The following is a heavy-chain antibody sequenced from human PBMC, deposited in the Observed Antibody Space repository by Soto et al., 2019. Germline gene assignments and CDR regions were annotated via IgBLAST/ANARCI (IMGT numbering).Heavy chain of an antibody. CDR3: AKDSDAVRGPFDY. Sequence: PGGSLRLSCAASGFTFDDYAMHWFRQAPGKGLEWVSGISWNSGSIGYADSVKGRFTISRDNAKNSLYLQMNSLRAEDTALYYCAKDSDAVRGPFDYWGQGTLVTVSS. V-gene: IGHV3-9*01. D-gene: IGHD3-10*01. CDR1: GFTFDDYA. CDR2: ISWNSGSI. J-gene: IGHJ4*02.